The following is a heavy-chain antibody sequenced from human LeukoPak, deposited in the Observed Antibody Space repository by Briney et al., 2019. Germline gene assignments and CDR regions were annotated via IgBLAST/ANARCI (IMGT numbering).Heavy chain of an antibody. Sequence: SETLSLTCTVSGGSISSSSHYWAWIRQPPGKGLEWIGSIYYSGSTYHNPSLKSRVTISVDTSKNQFSLKLSSVTAADTAVYYCARRLGSFDYWGQGTLVTVSS. D-gene: IGHD3-10*01. J-gene: IGHJ4*02. V-gene: IGHV4-39*07. CDR2: IYYSGST. CDR3: ARRLGSFDY. CDR1: GGSISSSSHY.